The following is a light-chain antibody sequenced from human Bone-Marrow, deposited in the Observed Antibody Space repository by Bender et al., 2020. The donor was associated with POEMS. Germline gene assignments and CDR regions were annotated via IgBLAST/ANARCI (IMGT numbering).Light chain of an antibody. V-gene: IGLV1-44*01. J-gene: IGLJ3*02. CDR1: SSNIGAHA. CDR3: AVWDDSLNGWV. CDR2: SSH. Sequence: QSVLTQPPSASETPGQRVTISCSGSSSNIGAHAVNWYQHLPGTAPKLLIYSSHRRPSEVPDRFSGSRSGTSASLAISGLQSEDEADYYCAVWDDSLNGWVFGGGTKLTVL.